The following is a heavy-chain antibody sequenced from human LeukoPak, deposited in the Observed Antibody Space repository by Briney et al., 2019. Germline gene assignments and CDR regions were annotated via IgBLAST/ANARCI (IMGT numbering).Heavy chain of an antibody. Sequence: GRSLRLSCAASGFTFSSYGMHWVRQAPGKGLEWVAVISYDGSNKYYADSVKGRFTTSRDNSKNTLYLQMNSLRAEDTAVYYCASSLPRYSSSWYLFNYWGQGTLVTVSS. CDR1: GFTFSSYG. CDR3: ASSLPRYSSSWYLFNY. CDR2: ISYDGSNK. D-gene: IGHD6-13*01. V-gene: IGHV3-30*03. J-gene: IGHJ4*02.